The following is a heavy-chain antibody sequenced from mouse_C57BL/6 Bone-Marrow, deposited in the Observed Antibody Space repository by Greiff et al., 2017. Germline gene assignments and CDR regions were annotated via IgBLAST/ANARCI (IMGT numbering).Heavy chain of an antibody. CDR2: IDPETGGT. Sequence: QVQLQQSGAELVRPGASVTLSCKASGYTFTDYEMHWVKQTPVHGLEWIGAIDPETGGTAYNQKFKGKAILTADKSSSTAYMELRSLTSADSAVYYCTRRGAYGNFSWFAYWGQGTLVTVSA. J-gene: IGHJ3*01. V-gene: IGHV1-15*01. CDR3: TRRGAYGNFSWFAY. D-gene: IGHD2-1*01. CDR1: GYTFTDYE.